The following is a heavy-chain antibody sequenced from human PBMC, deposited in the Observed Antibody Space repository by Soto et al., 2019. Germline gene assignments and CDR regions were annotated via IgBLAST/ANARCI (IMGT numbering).Heavy chain of an antibody. CDR3: ARQYAYYYDSSGTPAY. D-gene: IGHD3-22*01. CDR1: GGSISSYY. CDR2: IYYSGST. Sequence: SETLSLTCTVSGGSISSYYWSWIRQPPGKGLEWIGYIYYSGSTNYNPSLKSRVTISVDTSKNQFSLKLSSVTAADTAVYYCARQYAYYYDSSGTPAYWGQGTLVTVSS. V-gene: IGHV4-59*08. J-gene: IGHJ4*02.